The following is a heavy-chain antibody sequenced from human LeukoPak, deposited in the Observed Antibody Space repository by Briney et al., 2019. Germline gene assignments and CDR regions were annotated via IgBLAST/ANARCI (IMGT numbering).Heavy chain of an antibody. D-gene: IGHD2-2*02. Sequence: GGSLRLSCAASGFTFSSYAMHWVRQAPGKGLEWVAVISYDGSNKYYADSVKGRFTISRDNSKNTLYLQMNSLRAEDTAVYYRARVGLNCSSTSCYRVYFDYWGQGTLVTVSS. CDR1: GFTFSSYA. J-gene: IGHJ4*02. V-gene: IGHV3-30-3*01. CDR2: ISYDGSNK. CDR3: ARVGLNCSSTSCYRVYFDY.